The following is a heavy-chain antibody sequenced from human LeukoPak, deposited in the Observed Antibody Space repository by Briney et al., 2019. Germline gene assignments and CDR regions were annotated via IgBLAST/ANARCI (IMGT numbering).Heavy chain of an antibody. D-gene: IGHD6-6*01. Sequence: SETLSLTCTVSGGSISSSSYYWGWIRQPPGKGLEWIGSIYYSGSTYYNPSLKSRVTISVDTSKNQFSLKLSSVTAADTAVYYCAREGSSSPFDYWGQGTLVTVSS. CDR2: IYYSGST. CDR3: AREGSSSPFDY. V-gene: IGHV4-39*07. CDR1: GGSISSSSYY. J-gene: IGHJ4*02.